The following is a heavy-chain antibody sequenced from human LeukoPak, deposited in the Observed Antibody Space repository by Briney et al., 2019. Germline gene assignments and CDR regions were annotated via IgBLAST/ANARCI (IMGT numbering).Heavy chain of an antibody. CDR3: ARDLAGTVTSTFDY. V-gene: IGHV3-30*01. J-gene: IGHJ4*02. CDR1: GFTFSSYA. D-gene: IGHD4-11*01. CDR2: ISYDGSNK. Sequence: PGRSLRLSCAASGFTFSSYAMHWVGQAPGKGREGGAVISYDGSNKYYADSVKGRFTISRDNSKNTLYLQMNSLRAEDMAVYYCARDLAGTVTSTFDYWAREPWSPSPQ.